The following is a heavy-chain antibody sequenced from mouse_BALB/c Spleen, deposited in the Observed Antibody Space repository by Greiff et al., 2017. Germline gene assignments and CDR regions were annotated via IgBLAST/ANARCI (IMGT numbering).Heavy chain of an antibody. V-gene: IGHV5-9-3*01. CDR3: AKGGYRYDRDFDY. CDR2: ISSGGSYT. Sequence: EVQVVESGGGLVKPGGSLKLSCAASGFTFSSYAMSWVRQTPEKRLEWVATISSGGSYTYYPDSVKGRFTISRDNAKNTLYLQMSSLRSEDTAMYYCAKGGYRYDRDFDYWGQGTTLTVSA. J-gene: IGHJ2*01. CDR1: GFTFSSYA. D-gene: IGHD2-14*01.